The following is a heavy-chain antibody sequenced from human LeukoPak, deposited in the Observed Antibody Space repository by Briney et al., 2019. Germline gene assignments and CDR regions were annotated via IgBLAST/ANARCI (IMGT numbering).Heavy chain of an antibody. J-gene: IGHJ4*02. D-gene: IGHD2-8*02. CDR1: GFTFSRHW. CDR3: ARDGGHSTDLDY. CDR2: IKQDGSER. V-gene: IGHV3-7*01. Sequence: GWSLRLSCATSGFTFSRHWMTWVHQAPGKGPEWVANIKQDGSERYYVHSVRGRFTISRDNAKNALYLQMNSLRAEDTAVYYCARDGGHSTDLDYWGQGILVTVSS.